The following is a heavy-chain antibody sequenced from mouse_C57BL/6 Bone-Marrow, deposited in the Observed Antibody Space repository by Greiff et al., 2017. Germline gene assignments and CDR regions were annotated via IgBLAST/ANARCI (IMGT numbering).Heavy chain of an antibody. CDR2: INPRTGNT. Sequence: QVQLKQSGAELARPGASVKLSCKASGYTFTSYGISWVKQRTGQGLEWIGGINPRTGNTYYNEKFKGKATLTADQSSSTAYMELRSLTSEDSAVYFCARGGDYVGGSGFAGWGQGALVTVAA. V-gene: IGHV1-81*01. CDR1: GYTFTSYG. D-gene: IGHD1-1*02. CDR3: ARGGDYVGGSGFAG. J-gene: IGHJ3*02.